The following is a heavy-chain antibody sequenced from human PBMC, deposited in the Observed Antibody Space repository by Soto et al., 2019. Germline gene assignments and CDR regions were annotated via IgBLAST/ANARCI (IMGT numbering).Heavy chain of an antibody. CDR2: IIPIFGTA. D-gene: IGHD1-7*01. V-gene: IGHV1-69*12. CDR1: GGTFSSYA. Sequence: QVQLVQSGAEVKKPGSSVKVSCKASGGTFSSYAISWVRQAPGQGLEWMGGIIPIFGTANYAQKFQGRVTMTADESTSPAYMELSSLRSEDTAVYYCARGITGTTSPYYYYGMDVWGQGTTVTVSS. CDR3: ARGITGTTSPYYYYGMDV. J-gene: IGHJ6*02.